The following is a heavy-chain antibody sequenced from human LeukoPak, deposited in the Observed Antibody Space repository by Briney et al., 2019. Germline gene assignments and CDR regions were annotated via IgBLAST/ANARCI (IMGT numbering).Heavy chain of an antibody. V-gene: IGHV3-13*01. CDR2: IGTAGDT. CDR1: GFTFSSYD. CDR3: ARSLDYDSSGYDY. J-gene: IGHJ4*02. Sequence: PGGSLRLSCAASGFTFSSYDMHWVRQATGKGLEWVSAIGTAGDTYYPGSVKGRFTISRGNAKNSLYLQMNSLRAGDTAVYYCARSLDYDSSGYDYWGQGTLVTASS. D-gene: IGHD3-22*01.